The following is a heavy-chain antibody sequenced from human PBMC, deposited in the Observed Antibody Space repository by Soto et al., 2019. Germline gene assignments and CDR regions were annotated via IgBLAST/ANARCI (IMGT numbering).Heavy chain of an antibody. CDR2: ISYDGSNK. D-gene: IGHD3-10*01. J-gene: IGHJ5*02. Sequence: QVQLVESGGGVVQPGRSLRLSCAASGFTFSSYAMHWVRQAPGKGLEWVAVISYDGSNKYYADSVKGRFTISRDNSKNXXYLPLNSLRAEDTAVYYCARGGYCGSGTHPNWFDHWGQGTLVTVSS. CDR3: ARGGYCGSGTHPNWFDH. CDR1: GFTFSSYA. V-gene: IGHV3-30-3*01.